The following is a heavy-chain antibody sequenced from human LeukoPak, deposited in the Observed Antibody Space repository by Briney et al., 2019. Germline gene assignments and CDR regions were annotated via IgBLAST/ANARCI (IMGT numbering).Heavy chain of an antibody. CDR2: INPNSGGT. CDR1: GYTFTGYY. Sequence: ASVKVSCKASGYTFTGYYMHWVRQAPGQGLEWMGRINPNSGGTNYAQKFQDRVTMTRDTSISTAYMELSRLRSDDTAVYYCAIRGDYYDSSGYWDYWGQGTLVTVSS. CDR3: AIRGDYYDSSGYWDY. V-gene: IGHV1-2*06. J-gene: IGHJ4*02. D-gene: IGHD3-22*01.